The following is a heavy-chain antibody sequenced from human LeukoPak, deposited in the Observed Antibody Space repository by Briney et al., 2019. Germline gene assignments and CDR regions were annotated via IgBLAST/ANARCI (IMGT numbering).Heavy chain of an antibody. CDR2: INHSGST. CDR3: ARVANWPDY. J-gene: IGHJ4*02. Sequence: PSETLSLTCTVSGGSVSSGSYYWSWIRQPPGKGLEWIGEINHSGSTNYNPSLKSRVTISVDTSKNQFSLKLSSVTAADTAVYYCARVANWPDYWGQGTLVTVSS. CDR1: GGSVSSGSYY. V-gene: IGHV4-39*07. D-gene: IGHD7-27*01.